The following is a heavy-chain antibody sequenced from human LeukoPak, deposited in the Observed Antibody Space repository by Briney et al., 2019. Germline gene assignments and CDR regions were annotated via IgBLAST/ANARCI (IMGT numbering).Heavy chain of an antibody. D-gene: IGHD5-24*01. J-gene: IGHJ4*02. CDR3: ARDNLRSRWLQPGDY. CDR1: GFTFSDYA. V-gene: IGHV3-64*01. Sequence: GGSLRLSCAASGFTFSDYAMHWVRQPPRKGLEYVSAISSNGGSTYYANSVKGRFTISRDNSKNTLYLQMGSLRAEDMAVYYCARDNLRSRWLQPGDYWGQGTLVTVSS. CDR2: ISSNGGST.